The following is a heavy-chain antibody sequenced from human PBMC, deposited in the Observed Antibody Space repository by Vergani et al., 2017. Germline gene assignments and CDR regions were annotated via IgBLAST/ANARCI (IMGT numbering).Heavy chain of an antibody. CDR2: VNWNSETI. Sequence: EEKLVESGGGLVQPGRSLRLSCEASGFRFDEYALHWVRRVPGKGLEWVSGVNWNSETIRYADSVKGRFTISRDNAKSSLYLQMDSLRPEDTAHYYCAKGQQLVFFSVDVWGIGTSVTVTA. CDR1: GFRFDEYA. V-gene: IGHV3-9*01. J-gene: IGHJ6*04. CDR3: AKGQQLVFFSVDV. D-gene: IGHD6-13*01.